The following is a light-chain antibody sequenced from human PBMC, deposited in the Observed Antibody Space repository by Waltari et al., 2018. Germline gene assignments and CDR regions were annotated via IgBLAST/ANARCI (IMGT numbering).Light chain of an antibody. Sequence: QSVLTQPPSASGTPGQRVTISCSGSGSNIGINTVNWYQQLPGNVPNYLLDNVNLRPAGVPDRFAVSSSGSSAPRAISGLQSDDEANYYCAAWDDSLNGLSFGTGTRVTVL. V-gene: IGLV1-44*01. CDR3: AAWDDSLNGLS. CDR1: GSNIGINT. J-gene: IGLJ1*01. CDR2: NVN.